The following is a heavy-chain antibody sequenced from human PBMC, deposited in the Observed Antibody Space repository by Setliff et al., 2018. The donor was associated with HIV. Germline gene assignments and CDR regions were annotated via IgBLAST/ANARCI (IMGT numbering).Heavy chain of an antibody. CDR2: FWTSGDV. V-gene: IGHV4-61*01. CDR1: GASISSGNYY. D-gene: IGHD1-26*01. CDR3: ARHPWEESYRNYKFDS. Sequence: KPSETLSLTCTVSGASISSGNYYWSWIRQSPGKGLEWIGYFWTSGDVSYNPSLKTRATVSLDTSEKQFFLRLKSVTATDTAMYYCARHPWEESYRNYKFDSWGQGILVTVSS. J-gene: IGHJ4*02.